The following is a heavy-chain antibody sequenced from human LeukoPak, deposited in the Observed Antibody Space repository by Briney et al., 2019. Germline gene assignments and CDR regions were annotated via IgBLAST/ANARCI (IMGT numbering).Heavy chain of an antibody. CDR3: ARYVVVGATFAY. J-gene: IGHJ4*02. CDR2: IYYSGST. D-gene: IGHD2-15*01. V-gene: IGHV4-59*01. CDR1: GGSISSYY. Sequence: SETLSLTCTVSGGSISSYYWSWIRQPPGKGLEWIVYIYYSGSTNYNPSLKSRVTISVDTSKNQFSLKLSSVTAADAAVYYCARYVVVGATFAYWGQGTLVTVSS.